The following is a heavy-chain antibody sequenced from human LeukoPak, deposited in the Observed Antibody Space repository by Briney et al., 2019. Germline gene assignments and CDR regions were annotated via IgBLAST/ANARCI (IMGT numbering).Heavy chain of an antibody. J-gene: IGHJ6*02. CDR2: ISSSSSYI. CDR3: ARCYGDYRYYYYGMDV. Sequence: PGGSLGLSCAASGFTFSSYSMNWVRQAPGKGLEWVSSISSSSSYIYYADSVKGRFTISRDNAKNSLYLQMNSLRAEDTAVYYCARCYGDYRYYYYGMDVWGQGTTVTVSS. CDR1: GFTFSSYS. D-gene: IGHD4-17*01. V-gene: IGHV3-21*01.